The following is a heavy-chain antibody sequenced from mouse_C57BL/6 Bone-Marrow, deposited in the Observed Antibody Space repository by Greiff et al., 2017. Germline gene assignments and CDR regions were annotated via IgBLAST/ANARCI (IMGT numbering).Heavy chain of an antibody. V-gene: IGHV5-15*04. CDR3: ARRDGYDVGAMDY. CDR1: GFTFSDYG. CDR2: ISNLAYSI. J-gene: IGHJ4*01. D-gene: IGHD2-2*01. Sequence: DVMLVESGGGLVQPGGSLKLSCAASGFTFSDYGMAWVRQAPRKGPEWVAFISNLAYSIYYADTVTGRFTISRENAKNTLYLEMSSLRSEDTAMYYCARRDGYDVGAMDYWGQGTSVTVSS.